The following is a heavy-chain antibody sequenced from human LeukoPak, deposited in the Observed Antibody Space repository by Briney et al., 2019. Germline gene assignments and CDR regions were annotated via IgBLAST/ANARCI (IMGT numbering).Heavy chain of an antibody. CDR3: ARNGGDNYGDLEY. Sequence: GGSLRLSCAASGFTFSSYWMQWVRQAPGKGLVWVSRIRSDGSSTSYADSVKVRFTISRDNAKNTLYLQMNSLIAEDTAVYCCARNGGDNYGDLEYWGQGTLVTVSS. J-gene: IGHJ4*02. CDR2: IRSDGSST. CDR1: GFTFSSYW. D-gene: IGHD4-17*01. V-gene: IGHV3-74*01.